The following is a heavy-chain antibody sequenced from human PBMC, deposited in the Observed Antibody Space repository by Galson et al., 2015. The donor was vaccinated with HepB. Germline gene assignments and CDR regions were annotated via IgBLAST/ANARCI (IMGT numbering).Heavy chain of an antibody. CDR2: ISSNGGST. J-gene: IGHJ4*02. V-gene: IGHV3-64D*06. CDR3: AKDVIGALLGATPDY. CDR1: GFTFSSYA. Sequence: SLRLSCAASGFTFSSYAMHWVRQAPGKGLEYVSAISSNGGSTYYADSVKGRFTISRDNSKNTLYLQMSSLRAEDTAVYYCAKDVIGALLGATPDYWGQGTLVTVSS. D-gene: IGHD1-26*01.